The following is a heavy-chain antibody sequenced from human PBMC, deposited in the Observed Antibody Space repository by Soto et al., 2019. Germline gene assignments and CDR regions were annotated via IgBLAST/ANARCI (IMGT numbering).Heavy chain of an antibody. D-gene: IGHD2-15*01. CDR1: GGSISSSSYY. J-gene: IGHJ4*02. CDR2: IYYSGST. CDR3: ATTRRSEGGYFDY. V-gene: IGHV4-39*01. Sequence: SETLSLTCTVSGGSISSSSYYWGWIRQPPGKGLHWVGSIYYSGSTYYNPSLKSRVSISVDTSKNQFSLKLSSVTATDTAVYYCATTRRSEGGYFDYWGQGNMVTVSS.